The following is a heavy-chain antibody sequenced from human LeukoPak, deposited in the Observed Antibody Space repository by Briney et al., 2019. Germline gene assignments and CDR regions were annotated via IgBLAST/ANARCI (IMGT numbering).Heavy chain of an antibody. CDR1: GYTFTNHA. D-gene: IGHD3-10*01. CDR2: IYTNTGNP. Sequence: ASVKVSCKASGYTFTNHAINWVRQAPGQGLEYMGWIYTNTGNPSYAQAFTGRIVFSLDTSVSTAYLEIRSLKAEDSAVYFCGRRSMVQHMDVWGKGTTVIVSS. CDR3: GRRSMVQHMDV. V-gene: IGHV7-4-1*02. J-gene: IGHJ6*03.